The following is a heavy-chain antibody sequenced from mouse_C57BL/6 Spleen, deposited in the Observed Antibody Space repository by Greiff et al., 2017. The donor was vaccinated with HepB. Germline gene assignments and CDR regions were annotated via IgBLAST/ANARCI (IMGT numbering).Heavy chain of an antibody. V-gene: IGHV1-52*01. CDR3: ARGGDRDWYVDV. CDR2: IDPSDSET. CDR1: GYTFTSYW. J-gene: IGHJ1*03. D-gene: IGHD3-3*01. Sequence: QVQLQQPGAELVRPGSSVKLSCKASGYTFTSYWMHWVKQRPIQGLEWIGNIDPSDSETHYNQKFKDKATLTVDKSSSTAYMQLSSPTSEDSAAYYCARGGDRDWYVDVWGTGTTVTVSS.